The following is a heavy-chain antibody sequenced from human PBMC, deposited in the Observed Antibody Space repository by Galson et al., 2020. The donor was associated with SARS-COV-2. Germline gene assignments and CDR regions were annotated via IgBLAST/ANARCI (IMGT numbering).Heavy chain of an antibody. V-gene: IGHV4-59*01. D-gene: IGHD4-17*01. CDR1: DGPMSSYY. CDR3: ARDPAPLYGDNYYYGMDV. Sequence: ETSETLSLTCSISDGPMSSYYWSWIRQPPGKGLEWIGYISYSGSANYNPSLRSRVTISVDLSKNQFPLKVTSVTAADTAVYYCARDPAPLYGDNYYYGMDVWGRGTTVTVSS. J-gene: IGHJ6*02. CDR2: ISYSGSA.